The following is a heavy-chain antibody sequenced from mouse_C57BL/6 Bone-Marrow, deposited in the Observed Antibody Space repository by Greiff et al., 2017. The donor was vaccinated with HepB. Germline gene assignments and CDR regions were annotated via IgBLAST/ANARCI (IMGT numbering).Heavy chain of an antibody. Sequence: VQLKESGPVLVKPGASVKMSCKASGYTFTDYYMNWVKQSHGKSLEWIGVINPYNGGTSYNQKFKGKATLTVDKSSSTAYMELNSLTSEDSAVYYCAPYYWYFDVWGTGTTVTVSS. V-gene: IGHV1-19*01. J-gene: IGHJ1*03. CDR1: GYTFTDYY. CDR3: APYYWYFDV. CDR2: INPYNGGT.